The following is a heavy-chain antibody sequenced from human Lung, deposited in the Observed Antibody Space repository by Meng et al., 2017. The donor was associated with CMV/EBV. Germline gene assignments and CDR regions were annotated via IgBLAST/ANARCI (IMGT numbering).Heavy chain of an antibody. V-gene: IGHV3-7*04. D-gene: IGHD3-10*01. J-gene: IGHJ4*02. CDR1: GFISSRYW. Sequence: CVQPAEALILAGAAAGFISSRYWMSRHRQAPGKGLEWVANTNEDGSKKYYMDSVKGRLTISRDNAKNSLYLQMNSLRVEDTAIYYCGGVGIGYWGQGTLVTVSS. CDR2: TNEDGSKK. CDR3: GGVGIGY.